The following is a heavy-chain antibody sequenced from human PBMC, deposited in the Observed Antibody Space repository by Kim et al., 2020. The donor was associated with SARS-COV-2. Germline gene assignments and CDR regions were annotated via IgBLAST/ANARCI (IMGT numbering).Heavy chain of an antibody. CDR2: IYYSGST. D-gene: IGHD6-19*01. J-gene: IGHJ4*02. Sequence: SETLSLTCTVSGGSMSSQYWSWIRQSPGKGLEWIGYIYYSGSTNYNPSLESRVTISVDTSKSQFSLKMSSVTTADTAVYYCARVGSGWSGYFDDWGQGTLVTVSS. CDR3: ARVGSGWSGYFDD. V-gene: IGHV4-59*11. CDR1: GGSMSSQY.